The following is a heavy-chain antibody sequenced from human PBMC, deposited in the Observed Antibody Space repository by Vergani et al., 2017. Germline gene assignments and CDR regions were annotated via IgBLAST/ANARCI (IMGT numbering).Heavy chain of an antibody. CDR2: IFHSGTT. Sequence: QVQLQESGPGLVKPPGTLSLTCAVSGGSITSYNWWTWVRQSPGKGLEWIGEIFHSGTTNYNPSLKSRVTIPIDKSKNQFSLNLASVTAADTAVYYCANLEYCTGASCHSVRWGPGTLVTVSS. D-gene: IGHD2-15*01. J-gene: IGHJ4*02. CDR3: ANLEYCTGASCHSVR. V-gene: IGHV4-4*03. CDR1: GGSITSYNW.